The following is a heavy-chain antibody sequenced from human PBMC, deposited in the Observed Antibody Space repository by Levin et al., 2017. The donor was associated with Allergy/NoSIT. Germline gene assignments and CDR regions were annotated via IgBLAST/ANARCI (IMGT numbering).Heavy chain of an antibody. V-gene: IGHV3-23*01. J-gene: IGHJ4*02. CDR2: ISDSGGVV. CDR1: GFTFSNYA. D-gene: IGHD2-15*01. Sequence: SCAASGFTFSNYAMSWVRQAPGKGLEWVSSISDSGGVVYYADSVKGRFTVSRDNSKNTLYLQMNSLRAEDTAIYYCAKSRWELLGDYWGQGTLVTVSS. CDR3: AKSRWELLGDY.